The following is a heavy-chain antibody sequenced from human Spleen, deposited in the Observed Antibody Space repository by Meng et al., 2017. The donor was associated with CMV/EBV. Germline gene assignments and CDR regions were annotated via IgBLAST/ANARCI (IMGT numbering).Heavy chain of an antibody. J-gene: IGHJ4*02. Sequence: LAHSCAVDGESLTNYYRGWMRQYPGKSLGWIGDISQSGRTNYSPSLQSRVSISVDTSNRQFSLTVTSVTAADTAVYYCARGRTDFDSWGQGTLVTVSS. CDR1: GESLTNYY. CDR3: ARGRTDFDS. CDR2: ISQSGRT. D-gene: IGHD1-14*01. V-gene: IGHV4-34*01.